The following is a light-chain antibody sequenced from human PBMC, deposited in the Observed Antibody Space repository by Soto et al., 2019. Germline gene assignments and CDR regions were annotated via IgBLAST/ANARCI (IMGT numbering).Light chain of an antibody. J-gene: IGLJ1*01. Sequence: QSVLTQPPSASGSPGQSVAISCTRTSSDVGGYNYVSWYQQHPGKAPKLMIYEVNKRPSGVPDRFSGSKSGNTASLTVSGLQAEDEADYYCSSNAGSSNVFGTGTKLTVL. CDR3: SSNAGSSNV. CDR2: EVN. V-gene: IGLV2-8*01. CDR1: SSDVGGYNY.